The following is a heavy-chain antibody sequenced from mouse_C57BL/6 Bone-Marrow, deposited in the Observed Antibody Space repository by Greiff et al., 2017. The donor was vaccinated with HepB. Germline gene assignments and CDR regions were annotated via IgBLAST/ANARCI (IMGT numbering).Heavy chain of an antibody. CDR1: GYTFTSYW. CDR3: ARWGYGDTPYYFDY. V-gene: IGHV1-50*01. D-gene: IGHD2-2*01. Sequence: VQLQQPGAELVKPGASVKLSCKASGYTFTSYWMQWVKQRPGQGLEWIGEIDPSDSYTNYNQKFKGKATLTVDTSSSTAYMQLSSLTSEDSAVYYCARWGYGDTPYYFDYWGQGTTLTVSS. CDR2: IDPSDSYT. J-gene: IGHJ2*01.